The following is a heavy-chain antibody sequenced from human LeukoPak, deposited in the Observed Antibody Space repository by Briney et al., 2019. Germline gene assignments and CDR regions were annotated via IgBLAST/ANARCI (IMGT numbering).Heavy chain of an antibody. V-gene: IGHV4-59*01. CDR1: GGSISSYY. CDR3: AADSSGWYARYFDL. D-gene: IGHD6-19*01. Sequence: SETLSLTCTVSGGSISSYYWSWIRQPPGKGLEWIGYIHYSGSTNYNPSLKSQVTISVDTSKNQFSLKLSSVTAADTAVYYCAADSSGWYARYFDLWGRGTLVTVSS. CDR2: IHYSGST. J-gene: IGHJ2*01.